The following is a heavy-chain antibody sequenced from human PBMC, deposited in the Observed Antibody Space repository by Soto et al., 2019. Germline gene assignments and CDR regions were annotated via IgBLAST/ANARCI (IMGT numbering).Heavy chain of an antibody. V-gene: IGHV6-1*01. Sequence: SQTLSLTCAISGDSVSSNSAAWNWIRQSPSRGLEWLGRTYYRSKSYNDYAGSVKSRITINPDTSKNQVSLQLNSVTPEDTAVYYCARDLGFVAAAGTFPYYFDYWGQGTLVTVSS. CDR3: ARDLGFVAAAGTFPYYFDY. CDR1: GDSVSSNSAA. J-gene: IGHJ4*02. D-gene: IGHD6-13*01. CDR2: TYYRSKSYN.